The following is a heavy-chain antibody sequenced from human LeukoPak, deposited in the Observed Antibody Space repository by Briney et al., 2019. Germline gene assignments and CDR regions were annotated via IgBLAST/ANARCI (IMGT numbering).Heavy chain of an antibody. Sequence: AGSLTLSCAASGFTFSSYAMSWVRQAPGKGLEWVSAIIGSGGSTYYADSVKGRFTISRDNSKNTLYLQMNSLRAEDTAVYYCAKDPITMIVVVPDYWGQGTLVTVSS. CDR3: AKDPITMIVVVPDY. CDR1: GFTFSSYA. CDR2: IIGSGGST. D-gene: IGHD3-22*01. J-gene: IGHJ4*02. V-gene: IGHV3-23*01.